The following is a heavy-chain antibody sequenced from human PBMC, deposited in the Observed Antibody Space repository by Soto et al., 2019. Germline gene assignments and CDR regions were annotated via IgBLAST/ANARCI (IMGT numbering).Heavy chain of an antibody. D-gene: IGHD2-15*01. CDR3: TRHAIIPKLQFGMDV. CDR2: IFYTGNT. J-gene: IGHJ6*02. Sequence: SETLSLTCTVSGGSVIGYYWSWIRQPPGKGLEWLGYIFYTGNTLYNPSVQSRVTISVDRSKNQFSLKLTSVTAADTAIYYCTRHAIIPKLQFGMDVWGRGSKVTVSS. V-gene: IGHV4-59*02. CDR1: GGSVIGYY.